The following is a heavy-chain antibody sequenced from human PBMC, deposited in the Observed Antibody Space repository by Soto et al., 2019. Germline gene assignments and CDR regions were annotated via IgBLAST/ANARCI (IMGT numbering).Heavy chain of an antibody. CDR3: AKGHDYGDYVERNYYYYYMDV. CDR1: GFTFSSYG. V-gene: IGHV3-30*18. J-gene: IGHJ6*03. CDR2: ISYDGSNK. Sequence: GGSLRLSCAASGFTFSSYGMHWVRQAPGKGLEWVAVISYDGSNKYYADSVKGRFTISRDNSKNTLYLQMNSLRAEDTAVYYCAKGHDYGDYVERNYYYYYMDVWGKGTTVTVSS. D-gene: IGHD4-17*01.